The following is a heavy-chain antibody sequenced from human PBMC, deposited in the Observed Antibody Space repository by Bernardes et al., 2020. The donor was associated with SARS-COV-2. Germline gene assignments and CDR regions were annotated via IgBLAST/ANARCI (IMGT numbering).Heavy chain of an antibody. CDR1: GASISSSTYY. Sequence: TLSLTCTVSGASISSSTYYWGWVRQSPEKGLEWIGSIYFSGITYYNPSLESRVAMSIDRSKNQFSLNLTSVTATDTSVYYCARGGIMVRGVTPPMDVWGQGTTVIVS. CDR2: IYFSGIT. D-gene: IGHD3-10*01. J-gene: IGHJ6*02. CDR3: ARGGIMVRGVTPPMDV. V-gene: IGHV4-39*01.